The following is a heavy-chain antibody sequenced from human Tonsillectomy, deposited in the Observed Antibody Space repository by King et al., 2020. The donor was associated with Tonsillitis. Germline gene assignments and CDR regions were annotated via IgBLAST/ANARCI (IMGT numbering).Heavy chain of an antibody. J-gene: IGHJ4*02. CDR3: ARGGIGSLDQ. V-gene: IGHV3-7*03. D-gene: IGHD1-26*01. CDR2: IKEDGSVK. Sequence: VQLVESGGGLVQPGGSLRVSCAASGFTFSNYWMAWVRQAPGKGLEWVANIKEDGSVKHYVDSVKGRFTISRDNAKNSLYLEMNSLRAEDTAVYYCARGGIGSLDQWGQGILVTVSS. CDR1: GFTFSNYW.